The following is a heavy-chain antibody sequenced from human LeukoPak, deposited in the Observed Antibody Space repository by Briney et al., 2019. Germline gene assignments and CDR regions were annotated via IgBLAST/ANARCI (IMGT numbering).Heavy chain of an antibody. CDR1: GGSISIYY. CDR2: IYYSGST. V-gene: IGHV4-59*01. J-gene: IGHJ4*02. CDR3: ARGVVDTATVYYFDY. D-gene: IGHD5-18*01. Sequence: PSETLSLTCTVSGGSISIYYWSWIRQPPGKGLEWIGYIYYSGSTNYNPSLKSRVTISVDTSKNQFSLKLSSVTAADTAVYYCARGVVDTATVYYFDYWGQGTLVTVSS.